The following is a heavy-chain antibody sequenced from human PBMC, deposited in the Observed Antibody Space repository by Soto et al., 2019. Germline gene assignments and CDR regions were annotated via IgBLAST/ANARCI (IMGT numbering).Heavy chain of an antibody. V-gene: IGHV1-69*06. J-gene: IGHJ5*02. CDR2: IIPIFGTA. CDR3: SRKVSDMVAKMWDYWFDP. D-gene: IGHD5-12*01. Sequence: QVQLVQSGAEVKKPGSSVKVSCKASGGTFSSYAISWVRQAPGQGLEWMGGIIPIFGTANYAQKFQGRVTITADKATSTASMELSSLRSEDTAVYYCSRKVSDMVAKMWDYWFDPWGQGTLVTVSS. CDR1: GGTFSSYA.